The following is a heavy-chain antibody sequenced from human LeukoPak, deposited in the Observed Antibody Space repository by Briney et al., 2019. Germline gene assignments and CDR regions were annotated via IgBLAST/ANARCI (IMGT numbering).Heavy chain of an antibody. CDR1: GGSISSYY. CDR2: IYYSGST. Sequence: SETLSLTCTVSGGSISSYYWSWIRQPPGKGLEWIGYIYYSGSTNYNPSLKSRVTISVDTSKNQLSLKLSSVTAADTAVYYCARGHYDFWSGYHYYYYMDVWGKGTTVTVSS. CDR3: ARGHYDFWSGYHYYYYMDV. V-gene: IGHV4-59*01. D-gene: IGHD3-3*01. J-gene: IGHJ6*03.